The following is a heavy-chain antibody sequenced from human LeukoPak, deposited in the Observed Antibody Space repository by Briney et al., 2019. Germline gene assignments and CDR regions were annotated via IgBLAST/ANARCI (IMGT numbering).Heavy chain of an antibody. CDR1: GFTFSSYG. CDR2: IWYDGSNK. CDR3: ARARYCSSTSCYNLDY. Sequence: GRSLRLSCAASGFTFSSYGMHWVRQAPGKGLEGVAVIWYDGSNKYYADSVKGRFTISRDNSKNTLYLQMNSLRAEDTAVYYCARARYCSSTSCYNLDYWGQGTLVTVSS. J-gene: IGHJ4*02. V-gene: IGHV3-33*01. D-gene: IGHD2-2*02.